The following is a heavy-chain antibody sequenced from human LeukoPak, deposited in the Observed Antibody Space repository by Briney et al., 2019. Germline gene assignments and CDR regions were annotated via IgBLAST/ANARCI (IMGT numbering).Heavy chain of an antibody. CDR1: GGSFSGYY. J-gene: IGHJ4*02. Sequence: KPSETLSLTCAVYGGSFSGYYWSWIRQPPGKGLEWIGEINHSGSTNYNPSLKSRVTISVDTSKNQFSLKLSSVTAAGTAVYYCARMNDLVDYWGQGTLVTVSS. CDR3: ARMNDLVDY. V-gene: IGHV4-34*01. D-gene: IGHD2-15*01. CDR2: INHSGST.